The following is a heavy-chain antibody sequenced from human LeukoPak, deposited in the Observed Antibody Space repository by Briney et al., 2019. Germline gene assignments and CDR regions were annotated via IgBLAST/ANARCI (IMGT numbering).Heavy chain of an antibody. J-gene: IGHJ5*02. V-gene: IGHV3-21*01. D-gene: IGHD5-18*01. CDR2: ISTSSSYM. Sequence: GGSLRLFCAASGLILSSHFMNWVSHPPGKGREWVSSISTSSSYMYYADSVKGRFTISKDNAKNSLYLEMHSLRAEDTALYYCARSVDTANVNWFDPWGQGTLVTVS. CDR1: GLILSSHF. CDR3: ARSVDTANVNWFDP.